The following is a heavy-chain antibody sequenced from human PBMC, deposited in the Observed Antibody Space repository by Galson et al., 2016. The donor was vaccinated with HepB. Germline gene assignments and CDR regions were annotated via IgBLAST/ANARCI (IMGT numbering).Heavy chain of an antibody. CDR1: GFTVSNNY. J-gene: IGHJ4*02. V-gene: IGHV3-53*01. CDR3: ARKSDTYRYDGDF. Sequence: SLRLSCAVSGFTVSNNYMTWVRQAPGKGPEWVALIYSIGTTAYADSVKGRFTISRDNSRNTLNLEMKGLRADDTAVYYCARKSDTYRYDGDFWGQGTLVTVSS. D-gene: IGHD3-16*02. CDR2: IYSIGTT.